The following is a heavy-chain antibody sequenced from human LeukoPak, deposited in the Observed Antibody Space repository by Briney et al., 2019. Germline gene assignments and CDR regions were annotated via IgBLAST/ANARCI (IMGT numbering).Heavy chain of an antibody. J-gene: IGHJ4*02. CDR2: ISSSISYI. CDR3: AIIAVAGTVDY. CDR1: GFTFSSYS. Sequence: GGSLRLSRAASGFTFSSYSMNWVRQAPGKGLEWVSSISSSISYIYYADSVKGRFTISRDNAKNSLYLQMNSLRAEDTAVYYCAIIAVAGTVDYWGQGTLVTVSS. V-gene: IGHV3-21*01. D-gene: IGHD6-19*01.